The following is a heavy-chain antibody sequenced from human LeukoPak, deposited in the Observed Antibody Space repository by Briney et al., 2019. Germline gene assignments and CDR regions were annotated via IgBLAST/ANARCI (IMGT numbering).Heavy chain of an antibody. D-gene: IGHD1-7*01. V-gene: IGHV5-51*01. CDR1: GYSFTSCW. CDR2: IYPGDSDT. J-gene: IGHJ6*03. Sequence: GESLKISCKGSGYSFTSCWIGWVRQMPGKGLEWMGIIYPGDSDTRYSPSFQGQVTISADKSISTAYLQWSSLKASDTAMYYCARHINWNYDYYYYYMDVWGKGTTVTVSS. CDR3: ARHINWNYDYYYYYMDV.